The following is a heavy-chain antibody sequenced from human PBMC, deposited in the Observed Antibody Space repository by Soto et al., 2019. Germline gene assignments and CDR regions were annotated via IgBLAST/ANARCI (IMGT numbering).Heavy chain of an antibody. CDR2: ISGSGATS. J-gene: IGHJ4*02. Sequence: GGSLRLSCAASGFIFNNYAMSWIRQPPGKGLEWVAAISGSGATSYYPASVKGRFTISRDNSKNTLYLQMNNLRADDTAVYFCARGGNRYSTTASGVGGFDFWGQGTLVTVSS. CDR1: GFIFNNYA. D-gene: IGHD2-8*01. V-gene: IGHV3-23*01. CDR3: ARGGNRYSTTASGVGGFDF.